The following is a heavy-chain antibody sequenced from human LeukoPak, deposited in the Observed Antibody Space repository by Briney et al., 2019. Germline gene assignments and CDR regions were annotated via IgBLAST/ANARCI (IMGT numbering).Heavy chain of an antibody. J-gene: IGHJ3*02. D-gene: IGHD3-10*02. CDR2: IMPIFGTT. CDR1: EPTFSSYA. Sequence: PVKLSCNASEPTFSSYAISWVPQAPGHGLEWMGGIMPIFGTTTNAQKFQGRVTITADKTTSTDYMELSSLRTEDTAEYYCARVDRVRYHDAFDIWGQGTMVTVSS. V-gene: IGHV1-69*06. CDR3: ARVDRVRYHDAFDI.